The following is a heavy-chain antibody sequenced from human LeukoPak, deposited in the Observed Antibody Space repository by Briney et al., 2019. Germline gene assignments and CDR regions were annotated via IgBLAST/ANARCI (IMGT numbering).Heavy chain of an antibody. D-gene: IGHD2-15*01. Sequence: PPGRSLRLSCAASGFTFDDYAMHWVRQAPGKGLEWVSGISWNSGSIGYADSVKGRFTISRDNAKNSLYLQMNSLRAEDTALYYCARDSTYCSGGSCDGAFDIWGQGTMVTVSS. V-gene: IGHV3-9*01. CDR2: ISWNSGSI. J-gene: IGHJ3*02. CDR1: GFTFDDYA. CDR3: ARDSTYCSGGSCDGAFDI.